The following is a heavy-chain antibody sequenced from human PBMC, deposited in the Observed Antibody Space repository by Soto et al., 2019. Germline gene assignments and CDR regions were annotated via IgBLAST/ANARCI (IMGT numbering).Heavy chain of an antibody. CDR1: GFTFSSYA. Sequence: GGSLRLSCAASGFTFSSYAMSWVRQAPGKGLVWVSDISGSGGSRYYADSVKGRFTISRDNAKNTLYLQMDSLRAEDTAVYYCARDYSYGYDFWGQGLLVTVSS. V-gene: IGHV3-23*01. D-gene: IGHD5-18*01. CDR3: ARDYSYGYDF. J-gene: IGHJ4*02. CDR2: ISGSGGSR.